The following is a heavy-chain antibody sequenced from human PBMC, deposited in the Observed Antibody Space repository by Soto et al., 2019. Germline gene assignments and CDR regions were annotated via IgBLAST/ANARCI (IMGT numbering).Heavy chain of an antibody. D-gene: IGHD4-17*01. CDR1: GGTFSSYA. V-gene: IGHV1-69*01. CDR3: ARERGVGYGAALGY. Sequence: QVQLVQSGTEVKKPGSSVKVSCKASGGTFSSYAISWVRQAPGQGLEWMGGIIPIFGTANYAQKFQGRVTITADESTSTAYMELSSLRSEDTAVYYCARERGVGYGAALGYWGQGTLVTVSS. CDR2: IIPIFGTA. J-gene: IGHJ4*02.